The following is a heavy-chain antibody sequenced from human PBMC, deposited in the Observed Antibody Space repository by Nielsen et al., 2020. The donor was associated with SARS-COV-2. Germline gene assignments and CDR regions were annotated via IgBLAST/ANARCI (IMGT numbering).Heavy chain of an antibody. D-gene: IGHD6-13*01. V-gene: IGHV1-69*06. CDR2: IIPFFGTA. J-gene: IGHJ4*02. CDR1: GGTFSSYA. Sequence: SVKVSCKASGGTFSSYAISWVRQAPGQGLEWMGGIIPFFGTANYAQKFQGRVTITADKSTSTAYMELSSLRSEDTAVYYCARDDPLSSSLTTVDFDYWGQGTLVTVSS. CDR3: ARDDPLSSSLTTVDFDY.